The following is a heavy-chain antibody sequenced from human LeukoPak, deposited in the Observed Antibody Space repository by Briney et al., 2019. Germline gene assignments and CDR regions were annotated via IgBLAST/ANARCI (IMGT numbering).Heavy chain of an antibody. V-gene: IGHV4-39*01. J-gene: IGHJ4*02. CDR1: GGSISSSGYY. D-gene: IGHD3-9*01. CDR2: IYYSGST. Sequence: SETLSLTCTVSGGSISSSGYYWGWIRQPPGKGLEWIGSIYYSGSTYYNPSLKSRVTISVDTSKNQFSLKLSSVTAADTAVYYCARLDDILTGYYRGPPGYFDYWGQGTLVTVSS. CDR3: ARLDDILTGYYRGPPGYFDY.